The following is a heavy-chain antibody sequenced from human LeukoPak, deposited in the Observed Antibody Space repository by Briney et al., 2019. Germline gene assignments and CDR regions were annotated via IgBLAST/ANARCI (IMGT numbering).Heavy chain of an antibody. CDR2: IYYTGSA. CDR3: AREAYCGGDCYSGFDY. J-gene: IGHJ4*02. Sequence: SETLSLTCAVYGGSFSGYYWSWIRQPPGKGLEWIGYIYYTGSADYNPSLKSRVTISVDTSKNQFSLKLSSVTAADTAVYYCAREAYCGGDCYSGFDYWGQGTLVTVSS. CDR1: GGSFSGYY. V-gene: IGHV4-59*01. D-gene: IGHD2-21*02.